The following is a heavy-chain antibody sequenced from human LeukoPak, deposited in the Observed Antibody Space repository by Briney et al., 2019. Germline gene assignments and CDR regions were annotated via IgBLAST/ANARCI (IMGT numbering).Heavy chain of an antibody. CDR1: GFTFRSYE. Sequence: GGSLRLSCAASGFTFRSYEMNWVRQAPGKGLQWLASVSASGRRIYYAESVKGRFTISRNTVQKTLLLQMNSLRVDDTAIYYCAKEVSGSNWFEAGDFWGQGSQVTVSS. CDR2: VSASGRRI. D-gene: IGHD6-13*01. CDR3: AKEVSGSNWFEAGDF. V-gene: IGHV3-23*01. J-gene: IGHJ4*02.